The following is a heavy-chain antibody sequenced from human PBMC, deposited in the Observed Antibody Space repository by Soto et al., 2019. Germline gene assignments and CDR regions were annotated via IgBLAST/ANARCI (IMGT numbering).Heavy chain of an antibody. CDR3: ARGPHCGGDCYHYFDY. V-gene: IGHV4-30-2*01. Sequence: QLQLQESGSGLVKPSQTLSLTCAVSGGSISSGGYSWSWIRQPPGKGLEWIGYIYHSGSTYYNPSLKSRATIAVDRSKNQFSLKLSAVTAADTAVYYCARGPHCGGDCYHYFDYWGQGTLVTVSS. D-gene: IGHD2-21*02. J-gene: IGHJ4*02. CDR2: IYHSGST. CDR1: GGSISSGGYS.